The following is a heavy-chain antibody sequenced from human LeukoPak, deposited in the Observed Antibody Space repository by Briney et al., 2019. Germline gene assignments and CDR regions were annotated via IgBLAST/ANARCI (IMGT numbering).Heavy chain of an antibody. CDR2: ISAYNGNT. J-gene: IGHJ4*02. CDR3: ARDRGYSSSDFFDY. Sequence: ASVKVSCKASGYTFTSYGISWVRQAPGHGLELIGWISAYNGNTNYAQKLQGRVTMTTDTSTSTAYMELRSLRSDDTAVYYCARDRGYSSSDFFDYWGQGTLVTVSS. V-gene: IGHV1-18*01. D-gene: IGHD6-6*01. CDR1: GYTFTSYG.